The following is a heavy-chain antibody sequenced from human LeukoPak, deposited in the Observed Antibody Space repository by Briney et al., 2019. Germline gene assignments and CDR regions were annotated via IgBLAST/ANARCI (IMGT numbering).Heavy chain of an antibody. CDR1: GFTFSSYG. V-gene: IGHV3-30*02. Sequence: GSLRLSCAASGFTFSSYGMHWVRQAPGKGLEWVAFIRYDGSNKYYADSVKGRFTISRDNSKNTLYLQMNSLRAEDTALYHCARAGYCSSTSCYDYWGQGTLVTVSS. D-gene: IGHD2-2*03. CDR2: IRYDGSNK. CDR3: ARAGYCSSTSCYDY. J-gene: IGHJ4*02.